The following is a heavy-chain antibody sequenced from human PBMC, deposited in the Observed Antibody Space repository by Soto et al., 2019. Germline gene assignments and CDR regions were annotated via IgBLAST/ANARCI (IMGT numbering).Heavy chain of an antibody. Sequence: ESGGDLVQPGGSLRLSCAASGFTFSNYDMHWVRQATGKGLEWVSTISTAGNTYSPGSVKGRFTISRENAKNSLYLQMNSLRVDDTAVYYGARGRDSGLYYFDYWGRGTLVTVSS. D-gene: IGHD2-21*01. CDR3: ARGRDSGLYYFDY. J-gene: IGHJ4*02. CDR1: GFTFSNYD. V-gene: IGHV3-13*01. CDR2: ISTAGNT.